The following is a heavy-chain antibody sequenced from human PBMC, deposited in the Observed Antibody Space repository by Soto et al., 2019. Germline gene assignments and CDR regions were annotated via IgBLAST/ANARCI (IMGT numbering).Heavy chain of an antibody. J-gene: IGHJ4*02. D-gene: IGHD3-3*01. CDR1: GFIFSNYP. Sequence: GGSLRVSCVASGFIFSNYPMSWVRQAPGKGLEWVSTVSDNGGGAYYPDSVRGRFTASRDNSKNTLYLQMDSLRAEDTAIYYCAKRFLDVTTRTFDYWGEGALVTVSS. V-gene: IGHV3-23*01. CDR2: VSDNGGGA. CDR3: AKRFLDVTTRTFDY.